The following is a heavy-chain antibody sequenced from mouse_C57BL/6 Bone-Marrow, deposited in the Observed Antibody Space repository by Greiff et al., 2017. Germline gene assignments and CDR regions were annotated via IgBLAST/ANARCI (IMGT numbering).Heavy chain of an antibody. CDR1: GYTFTRYW. V-gene: IGHV1-69*01. D-gene: IGHD1-2*01. CDR2: IDPSDSYT. CDR3: ARLGERPYYFDY. Sequence: QVQLQQPGAELVMPGASVKLSCKASGYTFTRYWMHWVKQRPGQGLEWIGEIDPSDSYTNYNQKFKGKSTFPVDKSSSTAYMQLSSRTSEDSAVYYCARLGERPYYFDYWGQGTTLTVSS. J-gene: IGHJ2*01.